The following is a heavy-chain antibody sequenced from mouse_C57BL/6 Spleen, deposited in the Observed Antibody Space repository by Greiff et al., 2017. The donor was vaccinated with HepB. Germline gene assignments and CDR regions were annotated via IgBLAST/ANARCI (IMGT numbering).Heavy chain of an antibody. J-gene: IGHJ2*01. CDR1: GYTFTSYW. CDR2: IYPGNSDT. Sequence: EVQLQQSGTVLARPGASVKMSCKTSGYTFTSYWMHWVKQRPGQGLEWIGAIYPGNSDTSYNQKFKGKAKLTAVTSASTAYMELSSLTNEDSAVYYCTRDSSGTDYFDYWGQGTTLTVSS. D-gene: IGHD3-2*02. CDR3: TRDSSGTDYFDY. V-gene: IGHV1-5*01.